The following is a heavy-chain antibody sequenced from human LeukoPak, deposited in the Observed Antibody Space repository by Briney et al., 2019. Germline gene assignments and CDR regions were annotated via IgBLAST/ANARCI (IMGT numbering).Heavy chain of an antibody. J-gene: IGHJ6*03. D-gene: IGHD4-11*01. Sequence: PGRSLRLSCAASGFIFSSYGMHWVRQAPGKGLEWVAVIWSGGSNKYSSDSVKGRFTISRDNSKNTLYLQMNSLRAEDTAVYYCAKPAKERTTLRQILDYMDVWGKGTTVTVSS. V-gene: IGHV3-33*06. CDR3: AKPAKERTTLRQILDYMDV. CDR2: IWSGGSNK. CDR1: GFIFSSYG.